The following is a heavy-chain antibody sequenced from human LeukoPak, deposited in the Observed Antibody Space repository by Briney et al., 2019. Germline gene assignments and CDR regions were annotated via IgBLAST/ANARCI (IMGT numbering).Heavy chain of an antibody. CDR2: INSDGSST. Sequence: GGSLRLSCAASGFTFSRYWMHWVRQAPGKGLVWVSRINSDGSSTTYADAVKGRFTISRDNAENTLYLQMNRLRVEDTAVYYCARDVGSGWYHFDNWGQGTLVTVSS. CDR1: GFTFSRYW. V-gene: IGHV3-74*01. J-gene: IGHJ4*02. D-gene: IGHD6-19*01. CDR3: ARDVGSGWYHFDN.